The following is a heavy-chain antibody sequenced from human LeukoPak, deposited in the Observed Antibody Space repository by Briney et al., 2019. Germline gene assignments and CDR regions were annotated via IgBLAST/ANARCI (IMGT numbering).Heavy chain of an antibody. J-gene: IGHJ4*02. V-gene: IGHV3-48*01. CDR1: GFTFNTYT. D-gene: IGHD3-3*01. CDR2: ISGSSGII. CDR3: AKFLGPQGY. Sequence: PGGSLRLSCAASGFTFNTYTMNWVRQAPGKGLEWVSYISGSSGIIDYADSVRGRFTISRDNAKNSLYLQMNSLRAEDTAVYYCAKFLGPQGYWGQGTLVTVSS.